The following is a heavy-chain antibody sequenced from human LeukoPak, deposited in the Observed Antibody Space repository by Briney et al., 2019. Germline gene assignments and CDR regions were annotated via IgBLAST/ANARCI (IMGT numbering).Heavy chain of an antibody. Sequence: ASVKVSCKASGYTFTSYGISWVRQAPRQGLEWMGWISAYNGNTNYAQKLQGRVTMTTDTSTSTAYMELRSLRSDDTAVYYCARDKGTAMEPYYFDYWGQGTLVTVSS. D-gene: IGHD5-18*01. CDR1: GYTFTSYG. J-gene: IGHJ4*02. CDR2: ISAYNGNT. CDR3: ARDKGTAMEPYYFDY. V-gene: IGHV1-18*01.